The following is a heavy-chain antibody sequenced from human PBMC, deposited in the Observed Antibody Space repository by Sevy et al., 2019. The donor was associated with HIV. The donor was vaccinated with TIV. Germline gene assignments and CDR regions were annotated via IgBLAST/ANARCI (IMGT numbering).Heavy chain of an antibody. CDR2: IYYSGST. D-gene: IGHD3-22*01. Sequence: SETLSLTCTVSAYSISSGYYWGWIRQPPGKGLEWIGSIYYSGSTYYNPSLKSRVTISVDTSKNQFSLKLSSVTAADTAVYYCAKTHDTSAYFLPDYWGQGTLVTVSS. J-gene: IGHJ4*02. V-gene: IGHV4-38-2*02. CDR3: AKTHDTSAYFLPDY. CDR1: AYSISSGYY.